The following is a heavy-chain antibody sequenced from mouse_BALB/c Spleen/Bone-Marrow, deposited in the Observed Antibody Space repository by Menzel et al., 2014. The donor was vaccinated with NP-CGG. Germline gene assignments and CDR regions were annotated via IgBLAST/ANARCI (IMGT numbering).Heavy chain of an antibody. CDR1: GFSLKNYG. D-gene: IGHD2-1*01. Sequence: QVQLQQSGPGLVAPSQSLSITCTVSGFSLKNYGVHWVRQPPGKGLEWLGVIGTGGGTNYNSALMSRLSINKDNSKSQVFLKMNSLQTDDTAMYYCARDRAYGNWYFDVWGAGTPVTVSS. CDR2: IGTGGGT. CDR3: ARDRAYGNWYFDV. V-gene: IGHV2-9*02. J-gene: IGHJ1*01.